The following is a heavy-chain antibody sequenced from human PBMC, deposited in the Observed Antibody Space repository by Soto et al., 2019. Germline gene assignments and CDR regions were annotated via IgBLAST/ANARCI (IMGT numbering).Heavy chain of an antibody. CDR1: GFTFSSYS. CDR2: ISSSSSTI. CDR3: GRGGRGDLPPPFDY. V-gene: IGHV3-48*01. D-gene: IGHD3-16*01. Sequence: EVQLVESGGGLVQPGGSLRLSCAASGFTFSSYSMNWVRQAPGKGLEWVSYISSSSSTIYYADSVKGRFTISRDNAKNYFYRKRNGRGAKATVVYYWGRGGRGDLPPPFDYGGQGTLVTVPS. J-gene: IGHJ4*02.